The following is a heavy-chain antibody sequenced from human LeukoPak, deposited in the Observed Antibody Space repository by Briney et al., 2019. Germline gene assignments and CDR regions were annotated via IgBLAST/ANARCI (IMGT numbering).Heavy chain of an antibody. D-gene: IGHD1-20*01. V-gene: IGHV1-69*13. Sequence: SVKVSXKASGGTFSSYAISWARQAPGQGLEWMGGIIPIFGTANYAQKFQGRVTITADESTSTAYMELSSLRSEDTAVYYCARDSDNWNYFDYWGQGTLVTVSS. J-gene: IGHJ4*02. CDR3: ARDSDNWNYFDY. CDR1: GGTFSSYA. CDR2: IIPIFGTA.